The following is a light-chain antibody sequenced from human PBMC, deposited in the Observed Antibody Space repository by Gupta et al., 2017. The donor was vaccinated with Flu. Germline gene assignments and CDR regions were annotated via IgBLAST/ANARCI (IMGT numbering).Light chain of an antibody. Sequence: QSVLTQPPSVSAAPGQKVTISCSGSSSNIGNNYVSWYQQLPGTAPKLLIYENNKRPSGIPDRFAGCKSGTSDTLGITGLQTGDEADYYGGTWDSSLSAAVFGGGTKLTVL. CDR3: GTWDSSLSAAV. CDR2: ENN. CDR1: SSNIGNNY. V-gene: IGLV1-51*02. J-gene: IGLJ2*01.